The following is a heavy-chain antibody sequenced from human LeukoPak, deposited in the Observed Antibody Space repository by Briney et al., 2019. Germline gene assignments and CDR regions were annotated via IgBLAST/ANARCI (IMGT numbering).Heavy chain of an antibody. CDR2: IIPIFGTA. J-gene: IGHJ4*02. CDR3: ARNPQRWLQLPGYFDY. D-gene: IGHD5-24*01. CDR1: GGTFSSYA. V-gene: IGHV1-69*13. Sequence: SVKVSCKASGGTFSSYAISWVRQAPGQGLEWMGGIIPIFGTANYAQKFQGRVTITADQSTSTAYMELSSLRSEDTAVYYCARNPQRWLQLPGYFDYWGQGTLVTVSS.